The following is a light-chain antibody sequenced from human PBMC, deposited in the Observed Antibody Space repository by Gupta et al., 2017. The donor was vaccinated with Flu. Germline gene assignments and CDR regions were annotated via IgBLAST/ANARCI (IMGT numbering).Light chain of an antibody. CDR3: QQRDNCPLI. V-gene: IGKV3-11*01. J-gene: IGKJ4*01. CDR2: DSD. CDR1: QSVATF. Sequence: PATLSLSPGDSATLSCRASQSVATFLAWYQQKQGQSPRLLIYDSDKRATDVPGRFSGSGSGTDFTLTISNLEPEDFAVYYCQQRDNCPLIFGGGTKVEIK.